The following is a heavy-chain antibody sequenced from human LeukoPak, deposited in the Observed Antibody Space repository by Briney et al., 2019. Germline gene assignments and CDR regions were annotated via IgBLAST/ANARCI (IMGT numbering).Heavy chain of an antibody. CDR3: AKSETSFFFFDY. Sequence: GGTLTLSCAASGFSFSSYAMHWVRQAPGKGLEWVALISYDGSNKYYAACVKGRCTISRDNSKNTLDRQMNSLRPEDTAVYYCAKSETSFFFFDYWGQGTLVTVSS. J-gene: IGHJ4*02. CDR1: GFSFSSYA. CDR2: ISYDGSNK. V-gene: IGHV3-30*18. D-gene: IGHD3-3*02.